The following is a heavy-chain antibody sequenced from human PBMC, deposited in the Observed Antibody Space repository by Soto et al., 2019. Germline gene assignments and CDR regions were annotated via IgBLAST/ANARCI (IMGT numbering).Heavy chain of an antibody. CDR2: IYYSGST. Sequence: HVQMQESGPGLVKPSQTLYLTCSVSGVSIIDSGSFYWNWIRQHPGQGLEWIGYIYYSGSTYYTRSLMRRATIQLDTSKNPSSQKLTSVTAADTAIYSCARGEVVASNWFDPWGQGTLVTVSS. CDR3: ARGEVVASNWFDP. CDR1: GVSIIDSGSFY. V-gene: IGHV4-31*03. J-gene: IGHJ5*02. D-gene: IGHD2-15*01.